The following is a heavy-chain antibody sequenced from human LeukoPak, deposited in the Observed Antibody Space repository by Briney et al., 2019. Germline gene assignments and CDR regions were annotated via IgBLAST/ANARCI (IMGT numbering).Heavy chain of an antibody. Sequence: GGSLRLSCAVSGFIFSNAWISWVRQAPGKGLEWVGRIKSKTDGGTTDYAAPVKGRFSISRDDSKNTLYLQMNSLKTEDTAVYYCTTDLRAVAGIFDYWGQGTLVTVSS. CDR1: GFIFSNAW. CDR2: IKSKTDGGTT. V-gene: IGHV3-15*01. J-gene: IGHJ4*02. CDR3: TTDLRAVAGIFDY. D-gene: IGHD6-19*01.